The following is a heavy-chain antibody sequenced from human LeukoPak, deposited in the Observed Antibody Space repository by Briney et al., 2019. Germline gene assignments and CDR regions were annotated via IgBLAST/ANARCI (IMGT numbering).Heavy chain of an antibody. CDR2: IYYSGST. D-gene: IGHD3-22*01. Sequence: PSETLSLTCTVSGGSVSSGSYYWSWIRQPPGKGLAWIGYIYYSGSTNYDPSLKSRVTISVDTSKNQFSLKLSSVTAADTAVYYCARDSSGYFIAYDYWGQGTLVTVSS. V-gene: IGHV4-61*01. CDR3: ARDSSGYFIAYDY. J-gene: IGHJ4*02. CDR1: GGSVSSGSYY.